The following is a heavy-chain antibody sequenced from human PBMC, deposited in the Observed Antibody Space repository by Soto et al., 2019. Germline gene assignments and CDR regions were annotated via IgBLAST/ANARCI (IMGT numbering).Heavy chain of an antibody. CDR1: GYTFTSYG. V-gene: IGHV1-18*01. Sequence: GASVKVSCKASGYTFTSYGISWVRQAPGQGLEWMGWISAYNGNTNYAQKLQGRVTMTTDTSTSTAYMELRSLRSDDTAVYYCARGDVVAATVSWFDPWGQGTLVTVSS. CDR2: ISAYNGNT. D-gene: IGHD2-15*01. J-gene: IGHJ5*02. CDR3: ARGDVVAATVSWFDP.